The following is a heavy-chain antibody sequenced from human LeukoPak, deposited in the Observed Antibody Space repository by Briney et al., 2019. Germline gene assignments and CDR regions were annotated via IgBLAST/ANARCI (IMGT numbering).Heavy chain of an antibody. D-gene: IGHD2-2*02. CDR1: GYTFTSYD. J-gene: IGHJ4*02. CDR3: ARGKYYCSSTSCYTSPLGY. Sequence: ASVKVSCKASGYTFTSYDINWVRQATGQGLELMGWMNPNSGNTGYAQKFQGRVTMTRNTSISTAYMELSSLRSEDTAVYYCARGKYYCSSTSCYTSPLGYWGQGTLVTVSS. V-gene: IGHV1-8*01. CDR2: MNPNSGNT.